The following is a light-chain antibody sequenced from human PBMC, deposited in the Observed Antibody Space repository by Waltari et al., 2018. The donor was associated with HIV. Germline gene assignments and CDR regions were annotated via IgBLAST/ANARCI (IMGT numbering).Light chain of an antibody. V-gene: IGLV7-46*01. Sequence: QAVVTQEPSLTVSPGGTVTLTCDSSTGPVTNAHYPYWLQQRPGQAPMTLIFDTTKRHSLTPALFSGSRLGGKAALTLSGAQSEDEAEYYCLLSYNGARVFGGGTKVTVL. CDR2: DTT. CDR3: LLSYNGARV. J-gene: IGLJ3*02. CDR1: TGPVTNAHY.